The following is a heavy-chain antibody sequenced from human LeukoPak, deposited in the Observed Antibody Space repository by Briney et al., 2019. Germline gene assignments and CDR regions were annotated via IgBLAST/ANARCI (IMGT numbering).Heavy chain of an antibody. V-gene: IGHV1-69*13. CDR1: GGTFSSCA. D-gene: IGHD1-7*01. CDR3: ARDTLELRDGWFDP. CDR2: IIPIFGTA. Sequence: SVKVSCKASGGTFSSCAISWVRQAPGQGLEWMGGIIPIFGTANYAQKFQGRVTITADESTSTAYMELSSLRSEDTAVYYCARDTLELRDGWFDPWGQGTLVTVSS. J-gene: IGHJ5*02.